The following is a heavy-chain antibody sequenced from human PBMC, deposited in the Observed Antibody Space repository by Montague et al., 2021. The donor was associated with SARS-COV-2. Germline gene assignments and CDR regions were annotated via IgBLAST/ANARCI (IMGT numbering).Heavy chain of an antibody. CDR3: AREYSAPRWFGEYNRYGMDV. Sequence: SLRLSCAASGFTFSSYGMHWVRQAPGKGLEWVAVIWYDGSNKYYGDSVKGRFTISRDNSKNTLYLQMNSLRAEDTAVYYCAREYSAPRWFGEYNRYGMDVWGQGTTVTVSS. CDR1: GFTFSSYG. CDR2: IWYDGSNK. J-gene: IGHJ6*02. D-gene: IGHD3-10*01. V-gene: IGHV3-33*01.